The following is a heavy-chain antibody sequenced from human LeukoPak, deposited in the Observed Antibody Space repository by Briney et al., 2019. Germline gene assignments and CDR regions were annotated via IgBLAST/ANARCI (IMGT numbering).Heavy chain of an antibody. V-gene: IGHV3-66*01. D-gene: IGHD6-13*01. CDR3: AREASYSGSWWYFDH. Sequence: GGSLRLSCAASGFNVSSKYISWVRQAPGKGLEWVSVIYNGGSANYADSVKGRLTISRDNSKNKVYFQMNRLRVEDTAVYYCAREASYSGSWWYFDHWGQGTLVTVSS. CDR1: GFNVSSKY. J-gene: IGHJ4*02. CDR2: IYNGGSA.